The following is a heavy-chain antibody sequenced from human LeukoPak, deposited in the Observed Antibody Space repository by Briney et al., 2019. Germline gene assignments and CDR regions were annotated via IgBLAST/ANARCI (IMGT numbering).Heavy chain of an antibody. D-gene: IGHD3-10*01. Sequence: SETLSLTCAVYGGSFSGYYWSWIRQPPGKGLEWIGEINHSGSTNYNPSLKSRVTISVDTSKNQFSLKLSSVTAADTAVYYCARQSAPGGDYSDAFDIWGQGTMVTVSS. CDR1: GGSFSGYY. CDR2: INHSGST. CDR3: ARQSAPGGDYSDAFDI. J-gene: IGHJ3*02. V-gene: IGHV4-34*01.